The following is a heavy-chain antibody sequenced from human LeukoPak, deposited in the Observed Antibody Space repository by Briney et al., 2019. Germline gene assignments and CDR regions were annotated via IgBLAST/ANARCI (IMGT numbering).Heavy chain of an antibody. Sequence: ASVKVSCKASGYTFTDYYLHWVRQAPGQGLEWMGWINPNSGGTNYAQKFQGRVTMTRDTSISTAYMELSRLRSDDTAVYYCARSRPTVAGSTLNYFDYWGQGTLVTVSS. CDR1: GYTFTDYY. D-gene: IGHD6-19*01. CDR3: ARSRPTVAGSTLNYFDY. V-gene: IGHV1-2*02. CDR2: INPNSGGT. J-gene: IGHJ4*02.